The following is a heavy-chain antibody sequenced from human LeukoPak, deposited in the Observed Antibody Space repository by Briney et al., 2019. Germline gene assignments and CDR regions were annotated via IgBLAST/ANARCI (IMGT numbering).Heavy chain of an antibody. Sequence: PGGSLRLSCAASGFTFDDYAMHWVRQDPGKGLEWVSGLSWDRGSIGYADSVKGRFSISRDKAKNSLYLQMNSLRGADTALYYCAKATIYDILTGYYVYWGKGTLVTVSS. CDR1: GFTFDDYA. CDR3: AKATIYDILTGYYVY. V-gene: IGHV3-9*01. J-gene: IGHJ4*02. CDR2: LSWDRGSI. D-gene: IGHD3-9*01.